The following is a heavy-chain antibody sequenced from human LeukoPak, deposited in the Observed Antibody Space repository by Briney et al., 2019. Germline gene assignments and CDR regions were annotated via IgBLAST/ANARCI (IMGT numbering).Heavy chain of an antibody. V-gene: IGHV3-21*01. CDR2: ISSGSGYT. CDR1: GFTFSSYS. CDR3: ARANYYNGVSYYYYYMDV. Sequence: GGSLRLSCAASGFTFSSYSMNWVRQAPGKGLEWVSSISSGSGYTYYADSVKGRLTISRDNAKNSLYLQMNSLTAGDTAVYYCARANYYNGVSYYYYYMDVWGKGTTVTVSS. D-gene: IGHD3-10*01. J-gene: IGHJ6*03.